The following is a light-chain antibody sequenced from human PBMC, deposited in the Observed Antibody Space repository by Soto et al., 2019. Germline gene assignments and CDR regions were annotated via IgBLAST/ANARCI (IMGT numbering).Light chain of an antibody. V-gene: IGKV1-5*01. CDR3: QQYNSYT. J-gene: IGKJ5*01. Sequence: DIHMTQSPSTLSASLGDIVTITCRASQSISSWLAWYQQKPGKAPKLLIYDASSLESGVPSRFSGSGSGTEFTLTISSLQPDDFATYYCQQYNSYTFGQGTRLEIK. CDR1: QSISSW. CDR2: DAS.